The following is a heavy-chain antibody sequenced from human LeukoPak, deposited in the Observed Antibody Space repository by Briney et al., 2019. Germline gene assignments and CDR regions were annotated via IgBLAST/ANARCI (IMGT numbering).Heavy chain of an antibody. CDR3: AWMRVASLTTTFDF. J-gene: IGHJ4*02. Sequence: SGPTLVNPTQALTLTCTFSGFSLSTSGMCVSWIRQPPGKALEWLARIDWDDAKYYNTSLKTRLTVSKDTSKNQVVLTMTNMELLDTTTYYCAWMRVASLTTTFDFWGQGTLVTVSS. D-gene: IGHD4/OR15-4a*01. CDR2: IDWDDAK. CDR1: GFSLSTSGMC. V-gene: IGHV2-70*11.